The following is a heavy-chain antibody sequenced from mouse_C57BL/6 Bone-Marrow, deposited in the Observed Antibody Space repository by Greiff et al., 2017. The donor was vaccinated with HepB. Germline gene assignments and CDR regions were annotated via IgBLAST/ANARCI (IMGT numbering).Heavy chain of an antibody. J-gene: IGHJ2*01. D-gene: IGHD1-1*01. CDR1: DSEVFPIAY. Sequence: VQLVESGSELRSPGSSVKLSCKDFDSEVFPIAYMSWVRQKPGHGFEWIGGILPSIGRTIYGEKFEDKATLDADTLSNTAYLELNSLTSEDSAIYYCARGGYYYGSSTLFDYWGQGTTLTVSS. CDR3: ARGGYYYGSSTLFDY. CDR2: ILPSIGRT. V-gene: IGHV15-2*01.